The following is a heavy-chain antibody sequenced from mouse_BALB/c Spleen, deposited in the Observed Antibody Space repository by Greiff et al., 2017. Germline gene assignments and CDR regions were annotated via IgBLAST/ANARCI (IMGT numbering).Heavy chain of an antibody. CDR1: GYTFTSYY. D-gene: IGHD2-14*01. CDR2: INPSNGGT. J-gene: IGHJ2*01. CDR3: TRGYRYDGFAY. V-gene: IGHV1S81*02. Sequence: VQGVESGAELVKPGASVKLSCKASGYTFTSYYMYWVKQRPGQGLEWIGEINPSNGGTNFNEKFKSKATLTVDKSSSTAYMQLSSLTSEDSAVYYCTRGYRYDGFAYWGQGTTLTVSS.